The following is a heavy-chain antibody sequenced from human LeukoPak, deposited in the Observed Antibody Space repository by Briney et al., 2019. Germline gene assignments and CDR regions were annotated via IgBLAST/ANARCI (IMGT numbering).Heavy chain of an antibody. Sequence: PGGSLRLSCTASGFTFYDYAMHWVRQAPAKGLECVSYISGDGGTTDYADSVKGRFTISRDNRRNSLYLHMNSLRTEDTALYFCAKVYVGSWYAYDHWGQGTLVTVSS. CDR1: GFTFYDYA. J-gene: IGHJ4*02. CDR3: AKVYVGSWYAYDH. V-gene: IGHV3-43*02. CDR2: ISGDGGTT. D-gene: IGHD6-13*01.